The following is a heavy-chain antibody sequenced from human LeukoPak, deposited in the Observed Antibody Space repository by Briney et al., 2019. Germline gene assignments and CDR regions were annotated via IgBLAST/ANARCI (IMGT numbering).Heavy chain of an antibody. CDR3: ARGDSGSYYFDY. CDR1: GFTFSTYE. Sequence: TGGSLRLSCAASGFTFSTYEMNWVRQAPGKGLEWVPYISSSGSTIYYADSVKGRFTISRDNAKNSLYLQMNSLRAEDTAVYYCARGDSGSYYFDYWGQGTLVTVSS. D-gene: IGHD1-26*01. CDR2: ISSSGSTI. J-gene: IGHJ4*02. V-gene: IGHV3-48*03.